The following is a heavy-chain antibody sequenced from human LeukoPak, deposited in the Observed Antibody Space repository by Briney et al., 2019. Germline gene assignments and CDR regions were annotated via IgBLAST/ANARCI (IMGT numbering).Heavy chain of an antibody. CDR3: AKDFYYYDSSGFLGFDY. D-gene: IGHD3-22*01. CDR2: ISWNSGSI. CDR1: GFTFDDYA. V-gene: IGHV3-9*01. J-gene: IGHJ4*02. Sequence: GRSLRLSCAASGFTFDDYAMHWVRQAPGKGLEWVSGISWNSGSIGYADSVKGRFTISRDNAKNSLYLQMDSLRAEDTALYYCAKDFYYYDSSGFLGFDYWGQGSLVIVSS.